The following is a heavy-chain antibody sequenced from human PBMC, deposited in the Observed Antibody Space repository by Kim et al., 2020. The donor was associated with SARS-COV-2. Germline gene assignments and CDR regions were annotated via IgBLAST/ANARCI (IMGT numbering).Heavy chain of an antibody. D-gene: IGHD3-3*01. CDR1: GYTFTSYG. CDR2: ISAYNGNT. CDR3: ARESITIFGVAQNNLDY. V-gene: IGHV1-18*01. J-gene: IGHJ4*02. Sequence: ASVKVSCKASGYTFTSYGISWVRQAPGQGLEWMGWISAYNGNTNYAQKLQGRVTMTTDTSTSTAHMELRSLRSDDTAMYYCARESITIFGVAQNNLDYWGQGTLVTVSS.